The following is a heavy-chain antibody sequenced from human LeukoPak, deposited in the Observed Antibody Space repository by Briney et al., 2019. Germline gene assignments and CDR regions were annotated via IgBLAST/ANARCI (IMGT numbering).Heavy chain of an antibody. D-gene: IGHD5-12*01. J-gene: IGHJ4*02. CDR2: ISWNSGSI. V-gene: IGHV3-9*03. CDR1: GFTFDDYA. Sequence: PGGSLRLSCAASGFTFDDYAMHWVRQAPGNGLEWVSGISWNSGSIGYADSVKGRFTISRDNAKNSLYLQMNSLRAEAMALYYCAKDVYSGYDYGGFDYWGQGTLVTVSS. CDR3: AKDVYSGYDYGGFDY.